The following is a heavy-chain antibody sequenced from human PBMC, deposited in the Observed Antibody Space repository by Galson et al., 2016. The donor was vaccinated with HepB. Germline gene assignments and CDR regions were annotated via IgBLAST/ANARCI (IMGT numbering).Heavy chain of an antibody. CDR1: GFTFSDHF. D-gene: IGHD3-10*01. CDR2: TRNKASDYFT. J-gene: IGHJ4*02. V-gene: IGHV3-72*01. Sequence: SLRLSCAVSGFTFSDHFMDWVRQAPGKRLEWVGRTRNKASDYFTEYAASVKGRFTISRDGSKISLSLQMKSLRAEDKGLYYCARGYQRGSGSYFYFDLWGQGTLVTVSS. CDR3: ARGYQRGSGSYFYFDL.